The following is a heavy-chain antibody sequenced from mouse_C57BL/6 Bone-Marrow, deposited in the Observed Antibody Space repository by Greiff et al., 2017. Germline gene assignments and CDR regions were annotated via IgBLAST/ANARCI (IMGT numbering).Heavy chain of an antibody. V-gene: IGHV1-62-3*01. CDR3: ASCYDGYRYFDV. CDR1: GYTFTSYW. J-gene: IGHJ1*03. Sequence: QVQLQQPGAELVKPGASVKLSSKASGYTFTSYWMHWVKQRPGRGLEWIGRIDPNSGGTKYNEKFKGKATLTADKSSSTAYMELSSLTSEDSAVYFCASCYDGYRYFDVWGTGTTVTVSS. D-gene: IGHD2-3*01. CDR2: IDPNSGGT.